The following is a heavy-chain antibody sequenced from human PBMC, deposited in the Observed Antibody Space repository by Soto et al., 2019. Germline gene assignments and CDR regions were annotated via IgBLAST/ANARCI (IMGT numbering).Heavy chain of an antibody. CDR3: ARGGLYAYYQDN. J-gene: IGHJ4*02. CDR2: LKGDGGMT. V-gene: IGHV3-74*01. Sequence: EVQLVESGGGVVQPGESLRLSCTASGFTFSTYWMHWVRQAPGKGLVWLSRLKGDGGMTDYADSVKGRFTISRDNAENTLYLQMNGLRAEDTAIYYCARGGLYAYYQDNWGQGTLVTVSS. CDR1: GFTFSTYW. D-gene: IGHD3-16*01.